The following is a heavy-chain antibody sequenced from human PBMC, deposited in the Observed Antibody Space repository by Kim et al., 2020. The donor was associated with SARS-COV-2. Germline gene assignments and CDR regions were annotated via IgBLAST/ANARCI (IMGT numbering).Heavy chain of an antibody. CDR2: INPSGCST. V-gene: IGHV1-46*01. CDR1: GYTFTSYY. D-gene: IGHD3-10*01. J-gene: IGHJ5*02. CDR3: ARGYYGSGTYYNPNCFDA. Sequence: ASVKVSCKASGYTFTSYYIHWVRQAPGQGLEWMGIINPSGCSTDYAQKFQGRVTMTRDTSTSAVYMDLSSLKSEDTAVYYCARGYYGSGTYYNPNCFDAWGQGTLVTVSS.